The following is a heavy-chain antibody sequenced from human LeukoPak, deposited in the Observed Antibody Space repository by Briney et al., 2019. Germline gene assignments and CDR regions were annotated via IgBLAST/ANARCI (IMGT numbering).Heavy chain of an antibody. V-gene: IGHV1-8*01. CDR1: GYTFTSYD. CDR3: ARKWLRLGLLDY. Sequence: ASVKVSCKASGYTFTSYDINWVRQATGQGLEWMGWMNPNSGNTGYAQKFQGRVTMTRNTSISTAYMELSSLRSEDTAVYYCARKWLRLGLLDYWGQGTLVTVSS. D-gene: IGHD5-12*01. CDR2: MNPNSGNT. J-gene: IGHJ4*02.